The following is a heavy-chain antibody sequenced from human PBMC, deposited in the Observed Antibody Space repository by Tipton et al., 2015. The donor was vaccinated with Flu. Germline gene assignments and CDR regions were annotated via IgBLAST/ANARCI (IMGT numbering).Heavy chain of an antibody. CDR1: GGSISSYY. V-gene: IGHV4-59*01. CDR3: ARGVPATMASRYSFDV. J-gene: IGHJ3*01. Sequence: LRLSCMISGGSISSYYWSWIRQSPGRGLEWIGYVYYRGSTSYNPSLKSRVTISVDTSKIQFSLRLNSVTAADTAIYYCARGVPATMASRYSFDVWGQGTEVSVSP. D-gene: IGHD5-12*01. CDR2: VYYRGST.